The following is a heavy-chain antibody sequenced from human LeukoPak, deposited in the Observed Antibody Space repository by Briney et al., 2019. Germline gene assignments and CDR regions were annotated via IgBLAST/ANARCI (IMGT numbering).Heavy chain of an antibody. V-gene: IGHV3-48*03. CDR2: IGSSGGNI. D-gene: IGHD5-18*01. Sequence: GGSLRLSCAGSGFTFSTYAMDWVRQAPGKGLEWVSYIGSSGGNIYYAESVKGRFTISRDNAKGSLYLQINSLRAEDTAIYYCARGYRFGYDYWGQGTLVTVSS. J-gene: IGHJ4*02. CDR3: ARGYRFGYDY. CDR1: GFTFSTYA.